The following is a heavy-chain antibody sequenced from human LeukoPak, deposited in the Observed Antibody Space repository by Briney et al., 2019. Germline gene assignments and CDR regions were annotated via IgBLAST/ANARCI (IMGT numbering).Heavy chain of an antibody. D-gene: IGHD5-12*01. V-gene: IGHV3-30*18. CDR1: GFTFSSHA. J-gene: IGHJ4*02. CDR3: AKDGATMGYYFDY. CDR2: ISYDGGDS. Sequence: GRSLRLSCAASGFTFSSHAMHWVRQAPGKGLEWVAVISYDGGDSVYAESVKGRFTISRDNSKNTLYLQMNSLRTEDTAVYYCAKDGATMGYYFDYWGQGTLVTVSS.